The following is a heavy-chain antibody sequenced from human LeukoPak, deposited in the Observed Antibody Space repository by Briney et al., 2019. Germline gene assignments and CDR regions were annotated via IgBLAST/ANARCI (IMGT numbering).Heavy chain of an antibody. CDR2: INYNGGSA. J-gene: IGHJ4*02. CDR3: ARDLGLPARMMMVAF. D-gene: IGHD2-21*02. CDR1: GFSFGDFA. V-gene: IGHV3-20*04. Sequence: GGSLRLSCAASGFSFGDFAMTWVRQGPGKGLEWVSGINYNGGSADYSGSVRGRFTISRDNAKNSVYLQMNSLRVEDTALYYCARDLGLPARMMMVAFWGQGTLVTVSS.